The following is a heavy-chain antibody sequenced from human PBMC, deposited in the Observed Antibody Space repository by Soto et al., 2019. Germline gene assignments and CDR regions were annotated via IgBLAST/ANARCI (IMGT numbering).Heavy chain of an antibody. CDR3: ARLVSRYYGSGSYPLVDY. V-gene: IGHV4-39*01. Sequence: PSETLSLTCTVSGGSISSSSYYWGWIRQPPGKGLEWIGSIYYSGSTYYNPSLKSRVTISVDTSKNQFSLKLSSVTAADTAVYYCARLVSRYYGSGSYPLVDYWGQGTLVTVSS. CDR1: GGSISSSSYY. CDR2: IYYSGST. J-gene: IGHJ4*02. D-gene: IGHD3-10*01.